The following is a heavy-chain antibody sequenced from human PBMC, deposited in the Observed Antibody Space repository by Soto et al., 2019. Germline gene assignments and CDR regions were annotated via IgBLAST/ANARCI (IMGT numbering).Heavy chain of an antibody. V-gene: IGHV3-23*01. CDR3: SSAAREYYYYGMDV. CDR2: ISGSGGST. J-gene: IGHJ6*02. CDR1: GFTFSSYA. Sequence: GGSLRLSCAASGFTFSSYAMSWVRQAPWKGLEWVSAISGSGGSTYYADSVKGRFTISRDNSKNTLYLQMNSLRAEDTAVYYCSSAAREYYYYGMDVWGQGTTVTVYS.